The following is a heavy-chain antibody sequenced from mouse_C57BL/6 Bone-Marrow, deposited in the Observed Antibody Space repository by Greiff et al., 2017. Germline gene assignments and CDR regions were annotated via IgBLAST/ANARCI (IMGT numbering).Heavy chain of an antibody. D-gene: IGHD2-4*01. CDR3: ARDFDYDGGYAMDY. V-gene: IGHV1-59*01. CDR1: GYTFTSYW. J-gene: IGHJ4*01. CDR2: IDPSDSYT. Sequence: QIQLQQPGAELVRPGTSVKLSCKASGYTFTSYWMHWVKQRPGQGLEWIGVIDPSDSYTNYNQKFKGKATLTVDTSSSTAYMQLSSLTSEDSAVYYWARDFDYDGGYAMDYWGQGTSVTVSS.